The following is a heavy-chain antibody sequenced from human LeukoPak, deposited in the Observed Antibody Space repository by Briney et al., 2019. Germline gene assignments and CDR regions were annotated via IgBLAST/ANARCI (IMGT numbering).Heavy chain of an antibody. Sequence: PSQTLSLTCTVSGGPISGADYFWSWLRQPPEKGLEWIGYIYHSGSTHYSPSLKRRVTISVDRSENQFSLKVTSVTAADTAVYYCARDKPQKYYYDSSGYSLGAFDIWGQGTMVTVSS. D-gene: IGHD3-22*01. J-gene: IGHJ3*02. CDR1: GGPISGADYF. V-gene: IGHV4-30-2*01. CDR3: ARDKPQKYYYDSSGYSLGAFDI. CDR2: IYHSGST.